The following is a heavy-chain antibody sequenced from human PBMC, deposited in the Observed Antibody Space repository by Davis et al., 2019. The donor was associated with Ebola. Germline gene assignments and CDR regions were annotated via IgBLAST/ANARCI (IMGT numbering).Heavy chain of an antibody. D-gene: IGHD2-21*01. CDR3: AQEGESTFLFDY. V-gene: IGHV1-69*02. CDR1: VGTFSSYT. Sequence: SVQVSCKASVGTFSSYTISWVRQPPGQGLEWMGRIIPILGIANYAQKFQGRVTMTRDTSTSTDYMELSSLTSEDTAVYYCAQEGESTFLFDYWGQGTLVSVSS. CDR2: IIPILGIA. J-gene: IGHJ4*02.